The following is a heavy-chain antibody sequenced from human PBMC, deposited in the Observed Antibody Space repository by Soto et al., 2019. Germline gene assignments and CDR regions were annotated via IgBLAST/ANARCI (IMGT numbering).Heavy chain of an antibody. CDR1: GFTFSSYG. V-gene: IGHV3-30*18. CDR2: ISYDGSNT. D-gene: IGHD1-26*01. J-gene: IGHJ4*02. CDR3: AKEGELSGSYYISSSYYFAY. Sequence: QVQLVESGGGVVQPGRSLRLSCAASGFTFSSYGMHWVRQAPGKGLEWVAIISYDGSNTYYADSVKGRFTISRDNSKNSLYLQMNSLRAEDTSVYYCAKEGELSGSYYISSSYYFAYWGQGTVVNVSS.